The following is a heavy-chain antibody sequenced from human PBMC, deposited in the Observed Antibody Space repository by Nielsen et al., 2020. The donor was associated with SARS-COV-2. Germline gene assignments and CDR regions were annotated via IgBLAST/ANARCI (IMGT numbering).Heavy chain of an antibody. CDR1: GFTFSSYA. CDR3: AKVPSGYSYGDY. V-gene: IGHV3-23*03. J-gene: IGHJ4*02. D-gene: IGHD5-18*01. CDR2: IYSGGSST. Sequence: GESLKISCAASGFTFSSYAMSWVRQAPGKGLEWVSVIYSGGSSTYYADSVKGRFTISRDNAKNSLYLQMNSLRAEDTALYYCAKVPSGYSYGDYWGQGTLVTVSS.